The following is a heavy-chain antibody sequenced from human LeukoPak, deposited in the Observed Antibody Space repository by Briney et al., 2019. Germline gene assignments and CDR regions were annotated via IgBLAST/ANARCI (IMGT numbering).Heavy chain of an antibody. D-gene: IGHD4-11*01. CDR1: GGSISSYY. CDR3: ARGPHAKTLDGEGSNYEFDY. J-gene: IGHJ4*02. CDR2: IYYSGST. Sequence: SETLSLTCTVSGGSISSYYWSWIRQPPGKGLEWIGYIYYSGSTNYNPSLKSRVTTSVDTSKNQFSLKLSSVTAADTAVYYCARGPHAKTLDGEGSNYEFDYWGQGTLVTVSS. V-gene: IGHV4-59*01.